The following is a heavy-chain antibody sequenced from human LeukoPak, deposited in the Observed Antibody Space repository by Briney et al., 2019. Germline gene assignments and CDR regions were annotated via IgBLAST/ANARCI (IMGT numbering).Heavy chain of an antibody. CDR2: ISSTGSDM. D-gene: IGHD3-9*01. J-gene: IGHJ6*02. Sequence: GGSLRLSCVVSGFTFNRCWMNWVRQAPGKGLEWVSSISSTGSDMYYVDSVKGRFTISRDNAKNSLFLQVNSLRAEDTAVYYCARIALYDDTAFYSGYYYYYYPMDVWGQGTTVTVSS. CDR3: ARIALYDDTAFYSGYYYYYYPMDV. CDR1: GFTFNRCW. V-gene: IGHV3-21*01.